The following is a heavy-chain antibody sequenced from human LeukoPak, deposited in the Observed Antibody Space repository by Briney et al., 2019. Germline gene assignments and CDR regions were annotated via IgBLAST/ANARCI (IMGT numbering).Heavy chain of an antibody. V-gene: IGHV3-23*01. Sequence: GGSLRLSCAASGFTFSSYAMSWVRQAPGKGLEWVSAISGPGGSWDYADSVKGRFTISRDNSKNTLFLQMNSLRAEDTAIYYCAKKVGLVSAPLNYFDVWGQGTLVTVSS. CDR2: ISGPGGSW. CDR3: AKKVGLVSAPLNYFDV. J-gene: IGHJ4*02. CDR1: GFTFSSYA. D-gene: IGHD5/OR15-5a*01.